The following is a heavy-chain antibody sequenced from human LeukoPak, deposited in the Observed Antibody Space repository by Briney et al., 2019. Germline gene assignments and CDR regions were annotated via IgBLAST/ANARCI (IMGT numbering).Heavy chain of an antibody. D-gene: IGHD3-22*01. CDR1: GFTFSSYG. Sequence: PGRSLRLSCAASGFTFSSYGMHWVRQAPGKGLEWVAVIWYDGSNKYYADSVKGRFTISRDNSKNTLYLQMNSLRAEDTAVYYCARGDSSGYYWVGYYFDYWGQGTLVTVSS. CDR3: ARGDSSGYYWVGYYFDY. CDR2: IWYDGSNK. V-gene: IGHV3-33*01. J-gene: IGHJ4*02.